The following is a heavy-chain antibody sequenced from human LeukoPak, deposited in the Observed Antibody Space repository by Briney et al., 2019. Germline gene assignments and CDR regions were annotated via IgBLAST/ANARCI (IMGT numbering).Heavy chain of an antibody. CDR2: IYADGYT. Sequence: GWSLRLSCAASGISVSNDYMSWVRQAPGKGLEWVSAIYADGYTRDAASVKGRFSISRHNSKNTVYLQMDNLRPEDTAVYYCARDRRGEKDFDVWGPGTMVTVSS. CDR3: ARDRRGEKDFDV. CDR1: GISVSNDY. J-gene: IGHJ3*01. V-gene: IGHV3-53*04.